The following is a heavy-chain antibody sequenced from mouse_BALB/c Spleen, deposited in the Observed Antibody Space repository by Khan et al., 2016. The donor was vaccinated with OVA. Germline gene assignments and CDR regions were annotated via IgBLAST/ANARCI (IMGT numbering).Heavy chain of an antibody. J-gene: IGHJ3*01. CDR2: INYSGNT. Sequence: EVQLVESGPGLVKPSQSLSLTCTVTGYSITSDYAWNWIRQFPGNKLEWMGYINYSGNTRFNPSLKSRNSITRDTSKNQFFLQLNSVTTEAPVTYYCARKNYYDYYPVPYWGQGTLVTVSA. CDR1: GYSITSDYA. D-gene: IGHD2-4*01. V-gene: IGHV3-2*02. CDR3: ARKNYYDYYPVPY.